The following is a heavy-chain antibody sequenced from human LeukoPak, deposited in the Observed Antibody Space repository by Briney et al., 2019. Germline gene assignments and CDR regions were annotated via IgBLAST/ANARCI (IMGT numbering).Heavy chain of an antibody. CDR2: IYHSGST. D-gene: IGHD1-26*01. J-gene: IGHJ4*02. CDR3: ARDLSEHPDY. Sequence: SETLSLTCTVSGYSISSGYYWGWIRQPPGKGLEWIGSIYHSGSTYYNPSLKSRVTISVDTSKNQFSLKLSSVTAADTAVYYCARDLSEHPDYWGQGILVTVSS. V-gene: IGHV4-38-2*02. CDR1: GYSISSGYY.